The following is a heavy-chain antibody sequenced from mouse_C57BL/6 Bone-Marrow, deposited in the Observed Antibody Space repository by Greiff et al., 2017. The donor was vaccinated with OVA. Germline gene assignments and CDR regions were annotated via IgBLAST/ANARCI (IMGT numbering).Heavy chain of an antibody. CDR3: ARPTMVTPFAY. V-gene: IGHV5-4*01. CDR1: GFTFSSYA. CDR2: ISDGGSYT. D-gene: IGHD2-10*01. Sequence: EVQRVESGGGLVKPGGSLKLSCAASGFTFSSYAMSWVRQTPEKRLEWVATISDGGSYTYYPDNVKGRFTISRDNAKNNLYLQMSHLKSEDTAMYYCARPTMVTPFAYWGQGTLVTVSA. J-gene: IGHJ3*01.